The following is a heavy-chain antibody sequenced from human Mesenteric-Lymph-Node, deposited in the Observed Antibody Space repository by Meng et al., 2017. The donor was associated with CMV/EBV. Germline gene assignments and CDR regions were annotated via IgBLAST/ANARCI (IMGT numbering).Heavy chain of an antibody. J-gene: IGHJ4*02. D-gene: IGHD3-10*01. CDR2: ISSRTSTI. CDR3: ARGRYYSGENYFDY. CDR1: GLPFSRHW. V-gene: IGHV3-48*04. Sequence: GESLKISCSVSGLPFSRHWMHWVRQAPGQGLEWVSYISSRTSTIYYADSVKGRFTISSDNAKNSLYLQMSSLRAEDTAVYYCARGRYYSGENYFDYWGQGTLVTVSS.